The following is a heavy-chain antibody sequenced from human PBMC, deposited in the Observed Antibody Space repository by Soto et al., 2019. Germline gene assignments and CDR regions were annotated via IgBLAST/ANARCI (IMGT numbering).Heavy chain of an antibody. CDR1: GFTFSSYA. CDR3: ATQGRGYSYGGYSDY. J-gene: IGHJ4*02. D-gene: IGHD5-18*01. CDR2: ISGSGGST. V-gene: IGHV3-23*01. Sequence: EVQLLESGGGLVQPGGSLRLSCAASGFTFSSYAMSWVRQAPGKGLEWVSAISGSGGSTYYADSVKGRFTISRDNSKNTLYLQMNSLRAEDTAVYYCATQGRGYSYGGYSDYWGQGTLVTVSS.